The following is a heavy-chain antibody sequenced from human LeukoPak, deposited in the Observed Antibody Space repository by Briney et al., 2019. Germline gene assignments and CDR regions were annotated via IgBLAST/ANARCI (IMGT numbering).Heavy chain of an antibody. CDR2: INHSGST. J-gene: IGHJ5*02. Sequence: PSETLSLTCAVYGGSFSGYYWSWIRQPPGKGLEWIGEINHSGSTNYNPSLKSRVTISVDTSKNQFSLKLSSVTAADTAVYYCARSHSSSWPGVSWFDPWGQGTLVTVSS. V-gene: IGHV4-34*01. CDR3: ARSHSSSWPGVSWFDP. D-gene: IGHD6-13*01. CDR1: GGSFSGYY.